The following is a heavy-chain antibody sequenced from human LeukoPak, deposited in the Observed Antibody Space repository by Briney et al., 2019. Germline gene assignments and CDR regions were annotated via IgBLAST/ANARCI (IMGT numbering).Heavy chain of an antibody. CDR1: GGSTSSSSYY. J-gene: IGHJ6*04. Sequence: SETLSLTCTVSGGSTSSSSYYWGWIRQPPGKGLEWIGSIYYSGSTYYNPSLKSRVTISVDTSKNQFSLKLSSVTASDTAVYYCASLTKGDYDFWSGPHSRDVWGKGTTVTVSS. D-gene: IGHD3-3*01. CDR3: ASLTKGDYDFWSGPHSRDV. V-gene: IGHV4-39*01. CDR2: IYYSGST.